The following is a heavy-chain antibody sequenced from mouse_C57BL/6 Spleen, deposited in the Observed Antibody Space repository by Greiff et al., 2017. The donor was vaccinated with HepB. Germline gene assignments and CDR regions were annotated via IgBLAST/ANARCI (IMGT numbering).Heavy chain of an antibody. V-gene: IGHV1-72*01. Sequence: QVQLQQPGAELVKPGASVKLSCKASGYTFTSYWMHWVKQRPGRGLEWIGRIDPNSGGTKYNEKFKSKATLTVDKHSSTAYMQLSSLTSEDSAVFYCAREGRVLQGGDYTMDYWGQGTSVTVSS. CDR2: IDPNSGGT. D-gene: IGHD2-14*01. CDR3: AREGRVLQGGDYTMDY. J-gene: IGHJ4*01. CDR1: GYTFTSYW.